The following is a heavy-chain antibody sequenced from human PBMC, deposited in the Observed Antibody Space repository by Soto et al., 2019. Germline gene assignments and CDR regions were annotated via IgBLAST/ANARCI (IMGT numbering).Heavy chain of an antibody. CDR2: IIPILGIA. D-gene: IGHD4-17*01. CDR3: ARAPDYGDYVGYFDY. CDR1: GGTFSSYT. Sequence: QVQLVQSGAEVKKPGSSVKVSCKASGGTFSSYTISWVRQAPGQGLEWMGRIIPILGIANSAQKFQGRVTITADKSTSTAYMALSSLRSEDTAVYYCARAPDYGDYVGYFDYWGQGTLVTVSS. V-gene: IGHV1-69*02. J-gene: IGHJ4*02.